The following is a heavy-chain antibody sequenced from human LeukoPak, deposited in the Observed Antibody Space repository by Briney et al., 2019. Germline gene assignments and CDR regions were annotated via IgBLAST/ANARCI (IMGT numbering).Heavy chain of an antibody. CDR2: IYHSGST. Sequence: SETLSLTCAVSGGSISSSNWWSWVRQPPGKGLEWIGEIYHSGSTNYNPSLKSRVTISVDKSKNQFSLKLSSVTAADTAVYYCAFLGYDSSGCRYRAEAEYFQHWGQGTLVTVSS. J-gene: IGHJ1*01. D-gene: IGHD3-22*01. CDR3: AFLGYDSSGCRYRAEAEYFQH. CDR1: GGSISSSNW. V-gene: IGHV4-4*02.